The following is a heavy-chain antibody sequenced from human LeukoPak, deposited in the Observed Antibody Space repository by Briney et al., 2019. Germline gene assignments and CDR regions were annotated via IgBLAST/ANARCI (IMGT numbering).Heavy chain of an antibody. Sequence: SETLSLTCTVSGGSISTDLYYWTWIRQPAGKGLEWIGRIYSNGWTDYNPPLKSRVSLSIDTSKNHFSLKMSLATAADTALYYCARGSGWNSFDPWGQGTLVTVSS. D-gene: IGHD6-19*01. CDR2: IYSNGWT. J-gene: IGHJ5*02. CDR1: GGSISTDLYY. V-gene: IGHV4-61*02. CDR3: ARGSGWNSFDP.